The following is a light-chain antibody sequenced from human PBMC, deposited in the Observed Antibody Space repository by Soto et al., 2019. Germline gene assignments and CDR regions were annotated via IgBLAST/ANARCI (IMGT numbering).Light chain of an antibody. Sequence: EIVLTQSPATLSLSPGERATLSCRASQSVSSYLAWYQQKPGQAPRLLIYDASNRATGIPARFSGSGSGTDFSLTISSLEPEDFAVYYCQQRSNWPPGFTFGPGT. CDR3: QQRSNWPPGFT. CDR2: DAS. J-gene: IGKJ3*01. V-gene: IGKV3-11*01. CDR1: QSVSSY.